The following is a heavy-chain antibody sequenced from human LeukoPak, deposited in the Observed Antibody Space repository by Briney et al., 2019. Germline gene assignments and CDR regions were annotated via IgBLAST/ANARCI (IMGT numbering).Heavy chain of an antibody. V-gene: IGHV3-7*01. Sequence: QSGGSLRLSCAASGSTFSSYWMSWVRQAPGKGLEWVANIKQDGSEKYYVDSVKGRFTISRDNAKNSLYLQMNGLRAEDTAVYYCAELGITMIGGVWGKGTTVTISS. J-gene: IGHJ6*04. CDR1: GSTFSSYW. D-gene: IGHD3-10*02. CDR3: AELGITMIGGV. CDR2: IKQDGSEK.